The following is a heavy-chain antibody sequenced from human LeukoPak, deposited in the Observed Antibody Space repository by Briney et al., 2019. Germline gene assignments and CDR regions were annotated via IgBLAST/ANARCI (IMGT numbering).Heavy chain of an antibody. CDR1: GGTFSSYA. J-gene: IGHJ4*02. D-gene: IGHD3-3*01. Sequence: ASVKVSCKASGGTFSSYAISWVRQAPGQGLEWMGGIIPIFGTANYAQKLQGRVTMTTDTSTSTAYMELRSLRSDDTAVYYCARDTPPPDSWSGYYTGQAPGVFDYWGQGTLVTVSS. V-gene: IGHV1-69*05. CDR3: ARDTPPPDSWSGYYTGQAPGVFDY. CDR2: IIPIFGTA.